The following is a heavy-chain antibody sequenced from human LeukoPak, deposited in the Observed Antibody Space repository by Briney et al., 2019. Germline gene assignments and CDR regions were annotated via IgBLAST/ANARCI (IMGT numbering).Heavy chain of an antibody. CDR2: INKDGSSS. D-gene: IGHD6-13*01. CDR1: XXNFTTSW. J-gene: IGHJ6*02. V-gene: IGHV3-74*01. Sequence: PGGSLRXXXXAXXXNFTTSWMHWVRQAPGKGLVWVSRINKDGSSSNYADSVKGRFTISRDNAKNTLYLQMNSLRIEDTAVYYCAAATAAAGASNGMDVWGQGTTVTVSS. CDR3: AAATAAAGASNGMDV.